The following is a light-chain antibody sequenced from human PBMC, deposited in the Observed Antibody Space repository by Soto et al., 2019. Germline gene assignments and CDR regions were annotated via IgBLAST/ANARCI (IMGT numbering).Light chain of an antibody. J-gene: IGKJ5*01. Sequence: EIVLTQSPGTLSLSPGERATLSCRASQSVSSSHLAWYQHKPGQAPRLLIYGTSNRAAGVPARYSGIRSGTEFSLTKRCLQPEDLATYYLEKVKSYPIALSQGTRLEIK. CDR2: GTS. V-gene: IGKV3-20*01. CDR1: QSVSSSH. CDR3: EKVKSYPIA.